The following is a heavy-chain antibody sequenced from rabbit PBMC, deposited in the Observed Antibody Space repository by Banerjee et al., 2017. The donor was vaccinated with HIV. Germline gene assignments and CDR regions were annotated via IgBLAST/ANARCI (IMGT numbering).Heavy chain of an antibody. J-gene: IGHJ3*01. V-gene: IGHV1S47*01. Sequence: QEQLEETGGGLVQPGGSLTLSCKASGFDFTNYYICWVRQAPGKGLEWIGMIYPGKTNTDYASWVNGRFTISSNTNQNTVSLQMNSLTAADTATYFCARDRLYTRVDLWGPGTLVTVS. CDR2: IYPGKTNT. CDR1: GFDFTNYY. CDR3: ARDRLYTRVDL.